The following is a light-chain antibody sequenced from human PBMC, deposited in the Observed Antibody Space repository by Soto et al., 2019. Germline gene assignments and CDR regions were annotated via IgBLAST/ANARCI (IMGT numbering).Light chain of an antibody. CDR1: SRDVGGYNY. CDR3: SSYTRSSTFYV. CDR2: DVS. J-gene: IGLJ1*01. V-gene: IGLV2-14*01. Sequence: QSLLTKPSSVSGSPGQSLTISCPETSRDVGGYNYVSWYQQNPGKDTELMIYDVSNRPSGVSNRFSGSTYGNTASLTISGLQAEDEADYNSSSYTRSSTFYVFGTDTKVTVL.